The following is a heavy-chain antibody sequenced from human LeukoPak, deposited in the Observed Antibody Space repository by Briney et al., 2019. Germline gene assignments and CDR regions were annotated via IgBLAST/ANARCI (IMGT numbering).Heavy chain of an antibody. Sequence: SETLSLTCRVYGGSFSGYYWSWIRQPPGKGLEWIGEINHSGSTNYNPSLKSRVTISVDTSKNQFSLKLSSVTAADTAVYYCASLPPIYSSGWYGWFDPWGQGTLVTVSS. V-gene: IGHV4-34*01. J-gene: IGHJ5*02. CDR2: INHSGST. D-gene: IGHD6-19*01. CDR3: ASLPPIYSSGWYGWFDP. CDR1: GGSFSGYY.